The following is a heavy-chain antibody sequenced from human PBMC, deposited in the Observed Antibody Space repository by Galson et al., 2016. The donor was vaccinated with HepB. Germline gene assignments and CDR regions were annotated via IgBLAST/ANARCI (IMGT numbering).Heavy chain of an antibody. D-gene: IGHD5-12*01. CDR3: ASGDILANIPKYNCDS. J-gene: IGHJ4*02. V-gene: IGHV1-69*13. CDR1: GGDFHSYI. Sequence: SVKVSCKASGGDFHSYIISWVRQAPGQGLEWVGGIIPIFASATYAQKFQGRVTITADESTRTSYMNLISLTSEDTAVYYCASGDILANIPKYNCDSWGQGTLVTVSS. CDR2: IIPIFASA.